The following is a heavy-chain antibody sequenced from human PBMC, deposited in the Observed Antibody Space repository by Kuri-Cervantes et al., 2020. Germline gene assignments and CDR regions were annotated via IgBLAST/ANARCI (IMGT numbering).Heavy chain of an antibody. CDR3: ARLPYSSGWYPLYYFDY. CDR2: IIPIFGTA. V-gene: IGHV1-69*13. J-gene: IGHJ4*02. D-gene: IGHD6-19*01. CDR1: GGTFSSYA. Sequence: SVKVSCKASGGTFSSYAISCVRQAPGQGLEWMGGIIPIFGTANYSQKFQGRVTITADESTSTAYMELSSLRSEDTAVYYCARLPYSSGWYPLYYFDYWGQGTLVTVSS.